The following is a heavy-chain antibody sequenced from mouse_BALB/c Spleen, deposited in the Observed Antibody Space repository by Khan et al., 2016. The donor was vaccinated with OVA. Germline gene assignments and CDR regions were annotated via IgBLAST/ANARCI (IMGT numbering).Heavy chain of an antibody. CDR1: GYTFTGYW. CDR2: ISPASGNP. CDR3: AKSSYYARVLYAMDY. J-gene: IGHJ4*01. Sequence: QVQLKESGADLVKPGASVKLSCKASGYTFTGYWMHWMKQRPGQGLEWIGHISPASGNPYYNQKFTVKATLTVDTSSTTAYMQLSSLTSEDSAVYSGAKSSYYARVLYAMDYWGQGTSVTVSS. V-gene: IGHV1S5*01. D-gene: IGHD1-1*01.